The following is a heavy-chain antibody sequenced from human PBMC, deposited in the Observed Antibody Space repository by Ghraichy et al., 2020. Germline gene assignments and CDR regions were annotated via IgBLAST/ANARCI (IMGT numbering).Heavy chain of an antibody. J-gene: IGHJ4*02. D-gene: IGHD3-10*01. V-gene: IGHV3-23*01. CDR3: AKRRGAVGYYGSGSYNYFDY. Sequence: GESLRLSCAASGFTFSSYAMSWVRQAPGKGLEWVSAISGSGGSTYYADSVKGRFTISRDNSKNTLYLQMNSLRAEDTAVYYCAKRRGAVGYYGSGSYNYFDYWGQGTLVTVSS. CDR1: GFTFSSYA. CDR2: ISGSGGST.